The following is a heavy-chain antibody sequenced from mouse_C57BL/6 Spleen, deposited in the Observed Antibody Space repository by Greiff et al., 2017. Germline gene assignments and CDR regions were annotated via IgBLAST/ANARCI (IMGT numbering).Heavy chain of an antibody. V-gene: IGHV1-52*01. Sequence: QVQLQQPGAELVRPGSSVKLSCKASGYTFTSYWMHWVKQRPIQGLEWIGNIDPSDSETHYNQKFKDKATLPVDKSSSTAYMQLSSLTSEDSAVYYCASYGNYGYFDVWGTGTTVTVSS. J-gene: IGHJ1*03. D-gene: IGHD2-1*01. CDR3: ASYGNYGYFDV. CDR1: GYTFTSYW. CDR2: IDPSDSET.